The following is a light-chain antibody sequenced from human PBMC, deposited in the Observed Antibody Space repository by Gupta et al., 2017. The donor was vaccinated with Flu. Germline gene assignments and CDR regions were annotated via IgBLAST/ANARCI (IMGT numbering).Light chain of an antibody. CDR1: ESISTY. CDR3: RQRCNWPPYT. Sequence: STLSLSPGECASRYCMASESISTYLAWYQQKPGQNPRLLIFDASNRATGVPFRFSGSGSGTDFTLTINSREPEDFAVYYCRQRCNWPPYTFGQGTKVEIK. J-gene: IGKJ2*01. V-gene: IGKV3-11*01. CDR2: DAS.